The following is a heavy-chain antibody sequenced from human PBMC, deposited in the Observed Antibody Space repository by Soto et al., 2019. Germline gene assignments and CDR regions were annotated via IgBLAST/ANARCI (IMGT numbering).Heavy chain of an antibody. CDR1: GFTFSSYG. CDR2: ISYDGSNK. Sequence: GGSLRLSCAASGFTFSSYGMHWVRQAPGKGLEWVAVISYDGSNKYYADSVKGRFTISRDNSKNTLYLQMNSLRAEDTAVYYCAKSVGATPYYYYGMDVWGQGTTVTVS. D-gene: IGHD1-26*01. V-gene: IGHV3-30*18. J-gene: IGHJ6*02. CDR3: AKSVGATPYYYYGMDV.